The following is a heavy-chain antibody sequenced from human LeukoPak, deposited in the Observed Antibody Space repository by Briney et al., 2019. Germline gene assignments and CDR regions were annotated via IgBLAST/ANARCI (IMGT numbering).Heavy chain of an antibody. CDR3: AREDIVVVPAADYYYYYGMDV. CDR2: IIPILGIA. D-gene: IGHD2-2*01. J-gene: IGHJ6*02. CDR1: GGTFSSYA. Sequence: SVTVSCKASGGTFSSYAISWVRQAPGQGLEWMGRIIPILGIANYAQKFQGRVTITADKSTSTAYMELSSLRSEDTAVYYCAREDIVVVPAADYYYYYGMDVWGQGTTVTVSS. V-gene: IGHV1-69*04.